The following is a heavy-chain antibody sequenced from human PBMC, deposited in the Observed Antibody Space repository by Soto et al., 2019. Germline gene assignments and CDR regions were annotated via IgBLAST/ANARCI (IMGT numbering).Heavy chain of an antibody. J-gene: IGHJ5*02. CDR3: ARHGFYGDYASNYFDP. CDR1: GYNFATYW. V-gene: IGHV5-51*01. D-gene: IGHD4-17*01. Sequence: GESLKISCQASGYNFATYWIAWVRQMPGKGLEYMGIIYPGNSDARYSPSFQGQVTFSADKSISTAYLHWSSLKASDTAMYYCARHGFYGDYASNYFDPWGQGTLVTVSS. CDR2: IYPGNSDA.